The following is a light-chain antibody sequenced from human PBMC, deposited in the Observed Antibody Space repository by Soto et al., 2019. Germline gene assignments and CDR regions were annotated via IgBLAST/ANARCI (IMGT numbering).Light chain of an antibody. V-gene: IGLV1-47*01. CDR1: SSNIGSYY. CDR3: AAWDDSLSGVV. Sequence: QSVLTQPPSASGTPGQRVTISCSGSSSNIGSYYVYWYQQLPGTAPKLLIYRNNQRPSGVPDRFSGSKSGTSASPAISGLRSEDEADYYCAAWDDSLSGVVFGGGTKLTVL. CDR2: RNN. J-gene: IGLJ2*01.